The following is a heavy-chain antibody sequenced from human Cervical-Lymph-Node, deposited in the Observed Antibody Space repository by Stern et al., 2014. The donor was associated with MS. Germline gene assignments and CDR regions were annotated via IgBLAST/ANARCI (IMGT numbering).Heavy chain of an antibody. D-gene: IGHD3-16*01. V-gene: IGHV4-39*02. Sequence: QVQLQESGPGLVKPSETLSLTCTVSGDSISSRNYYWGWIRQSPGKGLEWIGSIYFTGTTYYNLSLKSRVTISVDTSDNHFSLRLSSVTAADTAVYYCVGRGEVHEYWGQGTLVTVSS. J-gene: IGHJ4*02. CDR3: VGRGEVHEY. CDR2: IYFTGTT. CDR1: GDSISSRNYY.